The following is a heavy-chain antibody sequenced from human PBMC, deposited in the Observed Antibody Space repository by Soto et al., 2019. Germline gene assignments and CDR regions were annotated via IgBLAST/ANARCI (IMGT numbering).Heavy chain of an antibody. CDR1: GYSFTSYW. J-gene: IGHJ6*02. D-gene: IGHD3-22*01. CDR2: IYPGDSDT. V-gene: IGHV5-51*01. CDR3: ARGFKDYDSSGYYYVHYYYYGMDV. Sequence: GESLKISCKGSGYSFTSYWIGRVRQMPGKGLEWMGIIYPGDSDTRYSPSFQGQVTISADKSISTAYLQWSSLKASDTAMYYCARGFKDYDSSGYYYVHYYYYGMDVWGQGTTVTVSS.